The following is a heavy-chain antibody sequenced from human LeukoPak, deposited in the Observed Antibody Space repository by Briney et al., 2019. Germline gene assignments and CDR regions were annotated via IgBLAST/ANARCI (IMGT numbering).Heavy chain of an antibody. V-gene: IGHV3-23*01. J-gene: IGHJ4*02. CDR2: IGGGGTNT. Sequence: GGSLRLSCAASGFTFTDFAMNWVRQAPGKGLEWVSGIGGGGTNTDYADSVKGRFTISRDNSKNTLTLQMSSLRADDTAVYFCAKDACGYHRPIDHWGQGILATVSS. CDR3: AKDACGYHRPIDH. CDR1: GFTFTDFA. D-gene: IGHD3-22*01.